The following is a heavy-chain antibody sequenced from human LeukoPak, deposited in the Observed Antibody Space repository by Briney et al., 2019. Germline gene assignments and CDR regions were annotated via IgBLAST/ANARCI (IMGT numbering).Heavy chain of an antibody. CDR3: AREPRSMTTAVVDP. D-gene: IGHD4-11*01. CDR1: GGSISSYC. V-gene: IGHV4-4*07. Sequence: SETLSLTCTVSGGSISSYCWSWIRQPAGKGLEWIGRIYTSGSTKYYPSLKSRVTISVDTSKNQFSLKLSSVTAADTAVYYCAREPRSMTTAVVDPWGQGTLVTVSS. J-gene: IGHJ5*02. CDR2: IYTSGST.